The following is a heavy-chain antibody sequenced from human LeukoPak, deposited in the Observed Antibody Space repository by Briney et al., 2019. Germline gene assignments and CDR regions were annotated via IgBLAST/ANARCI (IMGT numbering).Heavy chain of an antibody. Sequence: GGSLRLSRAASGFTFSSYCMYWVRQAPGKGLVWVSRINQDGSATSYADFVKGRFTISRDNAKNTLYLQMNSLRAEDTAMYYCARDFRYGMDVWGQGTTVTVSS. CDR2: INQDGSAT. J-gene: IGHJ6*02. CDR1: GFTFSSYC. CDR3: ARDFRYGMDV. V-gene: IGHV3-74*01.